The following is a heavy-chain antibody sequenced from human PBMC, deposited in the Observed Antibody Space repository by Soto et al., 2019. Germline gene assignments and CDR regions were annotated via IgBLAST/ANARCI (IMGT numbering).Heavy chain of an antibody. J-gene: IGHJ4*02. CDR2: ISGSGGGT. D-gene: IGHD6-19*01. CDR1: GFTFSSYD. V-gene: IGHV3-23*01. Sequence: TGGSLRLSCAASGFTFSSYDMSWVRQAPGKGLEWVSAISGSGGGTYYADSVKGRFTISRDNSKNTLYLQMHSLRAEDTAVYYCARGRTSGWYYFDYWGQGTLVTVSS. CDR3: ARGRTSGWYYFDY.